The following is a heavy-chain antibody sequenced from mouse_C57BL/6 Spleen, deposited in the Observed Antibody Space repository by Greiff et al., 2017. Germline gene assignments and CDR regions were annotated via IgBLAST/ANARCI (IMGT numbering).Heavy chain of an antibody. Sequence: EVKLLESGGGLVQPGGSMKLSCVASGFTFSNYWMNWVRQSPEKGLEWVAQIRLKSDNYATHYAESVKGRFTISRDDSKSSVYLQMNNLRAEDTGIYYCTDGYYERDYWGQGTTLTVSS. CDR1: GFTFSNYW. D-gene: IGHD2-3*01. CDR2: IRLKSDNYAT. V-gene: IGHV6-3*01. CDR3: TDGYYERDY. J-gene: IGHJ2*01.